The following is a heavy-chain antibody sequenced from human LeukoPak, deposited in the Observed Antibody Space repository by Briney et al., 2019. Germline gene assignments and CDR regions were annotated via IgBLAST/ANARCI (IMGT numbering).Heavy chain of an antibody. Sequence: PSETLSLTCTVSGGSISSYYWGWIRQSPGKGLEWIGSIYYSGKTYYNPSLKSRVTISVDTSKNQVSLKLSSVTAADTAVYYCARGSRLIAMGYWGQGTLVTVSS. CDR2: IYYSGKT. CDR1: GGSISSYY. J-gene: IGHJ4*02. V-gene: IGHV4-39*07. CDR3: ARGSRLIAMGY. D-gene: IGHD3-22*01.